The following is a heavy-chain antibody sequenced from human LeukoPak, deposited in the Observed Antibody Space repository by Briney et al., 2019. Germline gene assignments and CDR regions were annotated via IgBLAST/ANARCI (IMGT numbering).Heavy chain of an antibody. CDR2: ISWDSGNT. Sequence: GGSLRLSCAACGFTFGTYAMHWVRQAPGKGLEWVSGISWDSGNTHYADSVKGRFTISRDNAKNSLYLQMNSLRAEDTALYYCAKSGQYCSGGSCQNWFDPWGQGTLVTVSS. V-gene: IGHV3-9*01. CDR3: AKSGQYCSGGSCQNWFDP. CDR1: GFTFGTYA. J-gene: IGHJ5*02. D-gene: IGHD2-15*01.